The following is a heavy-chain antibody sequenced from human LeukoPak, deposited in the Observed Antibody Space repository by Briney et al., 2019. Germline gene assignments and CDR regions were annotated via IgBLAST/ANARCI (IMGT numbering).Heavy chain of an antibody. D-gene: IGHD4-11*01. CDR2: IYWNDDE. Sequence: SGPTLVKPTQTLTLTCTFSGFSLSATGVGVGWVRQPPGKALEWLALIYWNDDERNSPSLRSRRTITKDTSKKHVVLTMTNMNPVDTATYYCVHKGTDYSLDYWGQGTLVTVSS. CDR1: GFSLSATGVG. CDR3: VHKGTDYSLDY. J-gene: IGHJ4*02. V-gene: IGHV2-5*01.